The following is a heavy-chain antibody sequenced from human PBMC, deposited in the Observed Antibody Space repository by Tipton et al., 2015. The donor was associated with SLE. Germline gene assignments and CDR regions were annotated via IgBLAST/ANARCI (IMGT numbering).Heavy chain of an antibody. J-gene: IGHJ6*03. Sequence: LRLSCTVSGGSISSYYWSWIRQPPGKGLEWIGYIYYSGSTNYNPSLKSRVTISVDTSKNQFSLKLSSVTAADTAVYYCARDRYYGSGSLGSNYYYMDVWGKGTTVTVSS. CDR1: GGSISSYY. CDR2: IYYSGST. CDR3: ARDRYYGSGSLGSNYYYMDV. D-gene: IGHD3-10*01. V-gene: IGHV4-59*01.